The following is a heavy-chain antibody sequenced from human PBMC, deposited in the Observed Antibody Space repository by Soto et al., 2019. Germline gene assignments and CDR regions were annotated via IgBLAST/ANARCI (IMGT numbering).Heavy chain of an antibody. D-gene: IGHD6-19*01. CDR2: ISSSSSTI. CDR1: GFTFSSYS. Sequence: EVQLVESGGGLVQPGGSLRLSCAASGFTFSSYSMNWVRQAPGKGLEWVSYISSSSSTIYYADSVKGRFTISRDTAKNSLYLQMNSLRDEGTAVYYCARIKSGAGSGWYGDGDYWGQGTLVTVSS. J-gene: IGHJ4*02. V-gene: IGHV3-48*02. CDR3: ARIKSGAGSGWYGDGDY.